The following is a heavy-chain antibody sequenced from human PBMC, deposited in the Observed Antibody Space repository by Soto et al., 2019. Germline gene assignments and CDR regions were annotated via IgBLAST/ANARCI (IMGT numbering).Heavy chain of an antibody. CDR1: GSTFSSYS. V-gene: IGHV3-21*01. Sequence: GGSLRLSCAASGSTFSSYSMNWVRQAPGKGLEWVSSISSSSSYIYYADSVKGRFTISRDNAKNSLYLQMNSLRAEDTAVYYCARGDGNYGDYVDYYYYYMDVWGKGTTVTVSS. CDR2: ISSSSSYI. CDR3: ARGDGNYGDYVDYYYYYMDV. D-gene: IGHD4-17*01. J-gene: IGHJ6*03.